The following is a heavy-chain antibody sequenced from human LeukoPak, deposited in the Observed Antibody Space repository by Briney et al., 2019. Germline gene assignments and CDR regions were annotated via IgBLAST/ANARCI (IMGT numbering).Heavy chain of an antibody. D-gene: IGHD2-15*01. Sequence: GGSLRLSCAASGFTFSSYAMSWVRQAPGKGLEWVSAISGSGGSIYYADSVKGRFTISRDNSKNTLYLQMNSLRAEDTAVYYCAKVYCSGGSCYPPRWFDPWGQGTLVTVSS. CDR2: ISGSGGSI. J-gene: IGHJ5*02. CDR3: AKVYCSGGSCYPPRWFDP. V-gene: IGHV3-23*01. CDR1: GFTFSSYA.